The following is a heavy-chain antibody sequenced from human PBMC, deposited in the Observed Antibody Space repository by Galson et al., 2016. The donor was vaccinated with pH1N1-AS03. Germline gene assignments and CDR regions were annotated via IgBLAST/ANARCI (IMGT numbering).Heavy chain of an antibody. D-gene: IGHD3-16*01. CDR3: ARRSPWESYYFDY. CDR2: ISASGGDT. J-gene: IGHJ4*02. V-gene: IGHV3-23*01. CDR1: GFSFNTLA. Sequence: SLRLSCAASGFSFNTLAMSWVRQAQGKGLEWVSSISASGGDTYYADSVKGRFTISRDNSRNTLYLQMNSLRAEDAAIYYCARRSPWESYYFDYWGQGTLVTVSS.